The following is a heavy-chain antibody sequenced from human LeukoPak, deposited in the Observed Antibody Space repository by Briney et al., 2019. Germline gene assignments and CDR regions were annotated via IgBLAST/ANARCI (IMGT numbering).Heavy chain of an antibody. J-gene: IGHJ4*02. Sequence: GGSLRLSCSASGFSFGDYAMSWVRQAPGKGLEWVSAISGSGSSTYYADSVKGRFTISRDNSKNTLYLQMNSLRAEDTALYYCAKDRSGNYYGTLDCWGPGTLVTVSS. CDR1: GFSFGDYA. CDR3: AKDRSGNYYGTLDC. CDR2: ISGSGSST. V-gene: IGHV3-23*01. D-gene: IGHD1-26*01.